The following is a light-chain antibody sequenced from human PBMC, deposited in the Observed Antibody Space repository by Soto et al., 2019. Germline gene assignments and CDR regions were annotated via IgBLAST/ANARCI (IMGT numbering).Light chain of an antibody. CDR1: QGFSNS. CDR2: AAS. V-gene: IGKV1-9*01. CDR3: QQPDSYPCT. Sequence: DIQLTQSPSFLSASVGDRVTITCRASQGFSNSLAWYQQKPGKAPKLLSYAASTLQSGVPSRFSGSGSGTEFTLTISSLQPEDFATYYCQQPDSYPCTFGQGTKLEIK. J-gene: IGKJ2*02.